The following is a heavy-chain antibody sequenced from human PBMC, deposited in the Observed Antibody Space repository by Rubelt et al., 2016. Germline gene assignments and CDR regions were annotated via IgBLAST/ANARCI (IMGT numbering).Heavy chain of an antibody. J-gene: IGHJ4*02. V-gene: IGHV3-64D*09. CDR2: ISSNGGST. CDR3: VKEVRRFLDWGRFDY. CDR1: GFTFSSYA. D-gene: IGHD3-3*01. Sequence: EVQLLESGGGLVQPGGSLRLSCAASGFTFSSYAMHWVRQAPGKGLEYVSAISSNGGSTYYADSVKGRFTISRDNSKNTLYLQMSSLRAEDTAVYYCVKEVRRFLDWGRFDYWGQGTLVTVSS.